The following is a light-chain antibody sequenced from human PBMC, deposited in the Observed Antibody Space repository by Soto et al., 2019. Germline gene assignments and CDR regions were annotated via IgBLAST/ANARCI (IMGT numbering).Light chain of an antibody. CDR2: VAS. CDR1: QSISSY. Sequence: VAESVTITCRASQSISSYLHWYQQKPGKAPKLLINVASTLQSGVPSRFSVSGSGPHITFAITRVKPADFLTCYCQHSASTPRKFGGGTKVDIK. CDR3: QHSASTPRK. J-gene: IGKJ4*02. V-gene: IGKV1-39*01.